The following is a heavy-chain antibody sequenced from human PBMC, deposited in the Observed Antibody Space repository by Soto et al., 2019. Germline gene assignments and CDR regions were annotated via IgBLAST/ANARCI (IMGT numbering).Heavy chain of an antibody. V-gene: IGHV3-23*01. D-gene: IGHD3-22*01. CDR1: GFTFSSYA. Sequence: EVQLLESGGGLVQPGGSLRLSCAASGFTFSSYAMSWVRRAPGKGLEWVSAISGSGGSTYYADSVKGRFTISRDNSKNTLYLQMNSLRAEDTAVYYCAKDAYDSSGYYYYGMDLWGQGTTVTVSS. CDR3: AKDAYDSSGYYYYGMDL. CDR2: ISGSGGST. J-gene: IGHJ6*02.